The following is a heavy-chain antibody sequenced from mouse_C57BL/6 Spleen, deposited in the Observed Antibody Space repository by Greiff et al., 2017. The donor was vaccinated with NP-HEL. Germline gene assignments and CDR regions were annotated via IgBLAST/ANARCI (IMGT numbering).Heavy chain of an antibody. Sequence: QVQLQQSGPELVKPGASVKISCKASGYAFSSSWMNWVKQRPGKGLEWIGRIYPGDGDTNYNGKFKGKATLTADKSSSTAYMQLSSLTSEDSAVYFCARSLDDYDPVAYWGQGTLVTVSA. V-gene: IGHV1-82*01. CDR3: ARSLDDYDPVAY. J-gene: IGHJ3*01. CDR2: IYPGDGDT. D-gene: IGHD2-4*01. CDR1: GYAFSSSW.